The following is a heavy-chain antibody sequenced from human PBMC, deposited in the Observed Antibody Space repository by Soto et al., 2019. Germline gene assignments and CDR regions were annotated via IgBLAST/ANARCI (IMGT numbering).Heavy chain of an antibody. D-gene: IGHD6-19*01. J-gene: IGHJ4*02. CDR1: GGSVSSGSYY. Sequence: QVQLQESGPGLVKPSETLSLTCTVSGGSVSSGSYYWSWIRQPPGKGLEWIGYIYYSGSTNYNPSLKSRVTISVDTSKNQVSLKLSSVTAADTAVYYCARGGQWLGRGTFDYWGQGTLVTVSS. V-gene: IGHV4-61*01. CDR2: IYYSGST. CDR3: ARGGQWLGRGTFDY.